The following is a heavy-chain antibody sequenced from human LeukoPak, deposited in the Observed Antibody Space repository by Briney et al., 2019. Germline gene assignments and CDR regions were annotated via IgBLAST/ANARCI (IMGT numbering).Heavy chain of an antibody. V-gene: IGHV3-48*03. CDR2: ISSSGSTI. Sequence: GGSLRLSCAASGFTFSSYEMNWVRQAPGKGLEWVSYISSSGSTIYYADSVKGRFTISRDNAKNSLYLQMNSLRAEDTAVYYCARGPHLYCSSTSCYVPPVLPLWFGVDAFDVWGQGTMVTVSS. CDR3: ARGPHLYCSSTSCYVPPVLPLWFGVDAFDV. J-gene: IGHJ3*01. CDR1: GFTFSSYE. D-gene: IGHD2-2*01.